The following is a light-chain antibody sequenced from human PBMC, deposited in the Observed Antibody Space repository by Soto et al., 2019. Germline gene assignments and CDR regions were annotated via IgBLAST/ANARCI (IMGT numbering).Light chain of an antibody. CDR2: DAS. CDR1: ENVYNY. CDR3: QQRNDWPRT. V-gene: IGKV3-11*01. Sequence: EIVLTQSPATLSFSPGERSTLSLRASENVYNYLAWYQQIPGQPPRLLIYDASNRAAGVPARFSGSGSGTDFTLTISSLEPEDFAVYYCQQRNDWPRTFGQGTKVDIK. J-gene: IGKJ1*01.